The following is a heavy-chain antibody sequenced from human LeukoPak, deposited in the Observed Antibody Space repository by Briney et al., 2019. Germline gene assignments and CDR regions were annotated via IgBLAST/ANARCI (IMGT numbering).Heavy chain of an antibody. CDR3: AKVTAWYSSSWYLAY. Sequence: GGSLRLSCAASGFTFSSYAMSWVRQAPGKGLEWVSAISGSGGSTYYADSVKGRFTISRDNSKNTLYLQMHSLRAEDTAVYYCAKVTAWYSSSWYLAYWGQGTLVTVSS. D-gene: IGHD6-13*01. CDR1: GFTFSSYA. CDR2: ISGSGGST. V-gene: IGHV3-23*01. J-gene: IGHJ4*02.